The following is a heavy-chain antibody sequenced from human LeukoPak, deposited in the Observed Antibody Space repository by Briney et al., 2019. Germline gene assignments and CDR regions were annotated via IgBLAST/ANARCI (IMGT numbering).Heavy chain of an antibody. D-gene: IGHD2-15*01. Sequence: GGSLRLSCAASGFTVSGNYMTWVRQAPGQGLEWVSVIYSGGSTYYADSVKGRFTISRDNSKNTLYLQMNSLRVEDTAVYYRARDFCSAGSCYPDNWGQGTLVTVSS. V-gene: IGHV3-66*01. CDR2: IYSGGST. CDR1: GFTVSGNY. J-gene: IGHJ4*02. CDR3: ARDFCSAGSCYPDN.